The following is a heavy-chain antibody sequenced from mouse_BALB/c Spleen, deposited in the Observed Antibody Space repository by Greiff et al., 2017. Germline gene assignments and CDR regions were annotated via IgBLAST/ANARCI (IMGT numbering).Heavy chain of an antibody. V-gene: IGHV2-6-4*01. CDR1: GFSLSRYS. CDR2: IWGGGST. CDR3: ARKGYYGSSYEFAY. Sequence: VKLVESGPGLVAPSQSLSITCTVSGFSLSRYSVHWVRQPPGKGLEWLGMIWGGGSTDYNSALKSRLSISKDNSKSQVFLKMNSLQTDDTAMYYCARKGYYGSSYEFAYWGQGTLVTVSA. D-gene: IGHD1-1*01. J-gene: IGHJ3*01.